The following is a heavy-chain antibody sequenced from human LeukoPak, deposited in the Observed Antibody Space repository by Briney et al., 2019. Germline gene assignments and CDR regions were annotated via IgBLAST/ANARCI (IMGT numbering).Heavy chain of an antibody. J-gene: IGHJ4*02. D-gene: IGHD3-9*01. CDR3: ARNVLRYFDWSPHPYYFDY. CDR1: GGSISSSSYY. V-gene: IGHV4-39*01. Sequence: PSETLSLTCTVSGGSISSSSYYWGWIRQPPGKGLEWIGSIYYSGSTYYNPSLKSRVTISVDTSKNQFSLKLSCVTAADTAVYYCARNVLRYFDWSPHPYYFDYWGQGTLVTVSS. CDR2: IYYSGST.